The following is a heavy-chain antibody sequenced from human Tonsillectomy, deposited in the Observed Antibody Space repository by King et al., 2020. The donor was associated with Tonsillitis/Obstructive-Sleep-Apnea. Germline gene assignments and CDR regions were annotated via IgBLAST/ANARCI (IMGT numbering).Heavy chain of an antibody. J-gene: IGHJ4*02. CDR1: GGSFSGYY. V-gene: IGHV4-34*01. CDR3: VREKIVVVPAVMGGGFDH. CDR2: INHSGST. D-gene: IGHD2-2*01. Sequence: VQLPQWGAGLLKPSETLSLTCAVYGGSFSGYYWSWIRQPPGKGLEWIGEINHSGSTNYNPSLQSRVTISIDTSKNQFSLKLSSVTAADTAVYYCVREKIVVVPAVMGGGFDHWGQGTLGTVSS.